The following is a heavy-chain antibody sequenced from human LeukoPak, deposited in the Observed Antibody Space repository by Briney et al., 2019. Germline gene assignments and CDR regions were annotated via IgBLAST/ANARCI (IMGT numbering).Heavy chain of an antibody. V-gene: IGHV3-11*01. J-gene: IGHJ4*02. CDR2: ISPGGNTI. Sequence: GGSLRLSCAASGFTFSDYHMNWIRQAPGKGLEWVSYISPGGNTIYFPASVNGRFTLSRDSARNSLSLQMNSLTAEDTAVYYCAAGRDIAVAGPGGYFDYWGGGTLVTVSS. D-gene: IGHD6-19*01. CDR1: GFTFSDYH. CDR3: AAGRDIAVAGPGGYFDY.